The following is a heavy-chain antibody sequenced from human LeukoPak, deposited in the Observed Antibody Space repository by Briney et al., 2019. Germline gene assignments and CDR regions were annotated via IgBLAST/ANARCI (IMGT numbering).Heavy chain of an antibody. CDR2: INPSGGST. J-gene: IGHJ4*02. V-gene: IGHV1-46*01. CDR3: ARIEDPRYYYDSSGYYPKNRFDY. Sequence: AASVKVSCKASGYTFTSYYMHWVRQAPGQGLEWMGIINPSGGSTSYAQKFQGRVTMTTDTSTSTAYMELRSLRSDDTAVYYCARIEDPRYYYDSSGYYPKNRFDYWGQGTLVTVSS. CDR1: GYTFTSYY. D-gene: IGHD3-22*01.